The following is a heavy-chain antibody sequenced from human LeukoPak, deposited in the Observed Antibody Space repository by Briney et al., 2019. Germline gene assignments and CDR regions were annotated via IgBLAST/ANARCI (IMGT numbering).Heavy chain of an antibody. D-gene: IGHD3-3*01. V-gene: IGHV4-34*01. Sequence: SETLSLTCAVYGGSFSGYYWSWIRQPPGKGLEWIGEINHSGSTNYNPSLKSRVTISVDTSKNQFSLKLSSVTAADTVVYYCARGPKAYDFWSGYLYYFDYWGQGTLVTVSS. CDR2: INHSGST. CDR1: GGSFSGYY. CDR3: ARGPKAYDFWSGYLYYFDY. J-gene: IGHJ4*02.